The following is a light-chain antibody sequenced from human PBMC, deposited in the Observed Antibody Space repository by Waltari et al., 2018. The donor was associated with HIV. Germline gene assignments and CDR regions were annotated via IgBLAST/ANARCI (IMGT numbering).Light chain of an antibody. CDR2: EVS. CDR1: DTDVGTSNY. Sequence: QSALTQPASVSGSPGQSIPISCTGTDTDVGTSNYVSWFQHHPGKAPKLIISEVSNRPSGVSHRFSGSKSGNTASLIISGLQAEDEASYYCTSYTTTNTWVFGGGTNLTVL. V-gene: IGLV2-14*01. CDR3: TSYTTTNTWV. J-gene: IGLJ3*02.